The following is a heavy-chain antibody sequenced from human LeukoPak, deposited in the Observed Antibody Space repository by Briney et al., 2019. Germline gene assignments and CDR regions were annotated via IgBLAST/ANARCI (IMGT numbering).Heavy chain of an antibody. CDR1: GFTFSSYG. CDR2: ISYDGSNK. J-gene: IGHJ4*02. CDR3: ARVSYYYGSGSYRPTAVYYFDY. D-gene: IGHD3-10*01. Sequence: GGSLRLSCVTSGFTFSSYGMHWVRQAPGKGLEWVAVISYDGSNKYYADSVKGRFTISRDNAKNTLYLQMNGLRAEDTAVYYCARVSYYYGSGSYRPTAVYYFDYWGQGTLVTVSS. V-gene: IGHV3-30*03.